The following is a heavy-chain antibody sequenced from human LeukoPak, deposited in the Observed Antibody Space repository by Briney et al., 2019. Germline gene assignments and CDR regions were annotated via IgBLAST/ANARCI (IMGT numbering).Heavy chain of an antibody. V-gene: IGHV1-46*01. CDR1: GYTFTSYY. CDR2: INPSGGST. Sequence: ASVNVSCKASGYTFTSYYIHWVRQAPGQGLEWMGRINPSGGSTRYTQKFQGTVTMTRDTPASTVYMEVSSLRSEGTAVYYCARDRRAGTGGGGGDYWGQGTLVTVSS. J-gene: IGHJ4*02. CDR3: ARDRRAGTGGGGGDY. D-gene: IGHD6-19*01.